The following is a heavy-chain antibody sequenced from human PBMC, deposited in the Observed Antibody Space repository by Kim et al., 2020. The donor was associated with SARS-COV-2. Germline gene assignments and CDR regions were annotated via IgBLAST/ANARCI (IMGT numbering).Heavy chain of an antibody. V-gene: IGHV3-48*03. CDR3: ARTGYSTIYGMDV. D-gene: IGHD6-13*01. J-gene: IGHJ6*02. Sequence: YADSVKGRFTISRDNAKNSLYLQMNSLRAEDTAVYYCARTGYSTIYGMDVWGQGTTVTVSS.